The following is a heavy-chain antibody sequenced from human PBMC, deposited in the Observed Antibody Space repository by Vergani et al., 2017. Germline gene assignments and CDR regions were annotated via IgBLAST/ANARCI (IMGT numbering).Heavy chain of an antibody. J-gene: IGHJ2*01. D-gene: IGHD1-1*01. CDR2: IWYDGSNK. CDR1: GFTFSSYG. V-gene: IGHV3-33*01. Sequence: QVQLVESGGGVVKPGRSLRLSCAASGFTFSSYGMHWVRQAPGKGLEWVAVIWYDGSNKYYADSVKGRFTISRDNCKNTLYLQMNSLRAEDTAVYYCARDILTRNFDLWGRGTLVTVSS. CDR3: ARDILTRNFDL.